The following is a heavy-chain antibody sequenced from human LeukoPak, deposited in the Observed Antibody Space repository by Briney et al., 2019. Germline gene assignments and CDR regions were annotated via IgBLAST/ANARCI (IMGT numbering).Heavy chain of an antibody. CDR1: GYTFTSYD. D-gene: IGHD3-3*01. CDR2: MNPNSGNT. V-gene: IGHV1-8*03. J-gene: IGHJ6*03. Sequence: ASVKVSCKASGYTFTSYDINWVRQATGQGLEWMGWMNPNSGNTGYAQKFQGRVTITRNTSISTAYMELSSLRSEDTAVYYCARGANTIFGVVSPPGYYYYMDVWGKGTTVTVSS. CDR3: ARGANTIFGVVSPPGYYYYMDV.